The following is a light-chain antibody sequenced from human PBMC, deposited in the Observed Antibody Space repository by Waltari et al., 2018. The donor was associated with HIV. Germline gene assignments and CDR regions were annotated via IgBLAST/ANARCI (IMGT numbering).Light chain of an antibody. V-gene: IGKV4-1*01. CDR1: QSLLYSSNNKNY. CDR2: WAS. CDR3: QQYYITPYT. Sequence: DIVMTQSPDSLTVSLGERATMNCKSSQSLLYSSNNKNYLAWYQQKPGQPPKLLIYWASTRESGVPDRFSGSGSGTEFTLTISSLQAEDVAVYYCQQYYITPYTFGQGTKLEIK. J-gene: IGKJ2*01.